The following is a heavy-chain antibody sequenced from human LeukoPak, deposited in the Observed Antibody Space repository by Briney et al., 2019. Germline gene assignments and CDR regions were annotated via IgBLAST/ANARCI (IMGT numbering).Heavy chain of an antibody. V-gene: IGHV4-39*07. CDR1: GGSISSSSYY. J-gene: IGHJ4*02. D-gene: IGHD5-18*01. CDR3: ARDRGEYSYAYDY. CDR2: IYYTGST. Sequence: PSETLSLTCSASGGSISSSSYYWGWIRQPPGKGLEWIGSIYYTGSTYYNPSLKSRVTISVDTSKNQFSLKVSSVTAADTAVYYCARDRGEYSYAYDYWGPGTLVTVSS.